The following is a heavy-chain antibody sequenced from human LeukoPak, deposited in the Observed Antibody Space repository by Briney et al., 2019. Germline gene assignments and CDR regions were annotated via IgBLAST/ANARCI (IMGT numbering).Heavy chain of an antibody. Sequence: QPGGSLTLSCEESGFSVSSKYMNWVRQAPGKGLEWVSILYSGGSTYYADSVKGRFTVSRDSSKNTLYLHMNSLRVEDTAVYYCARVGDHYHWYLDVWGRGTLVTVSS. CDR1: GFSVSSKY. D-gene: IGHD3-10*01. V-gene: IGHV3-53*01. CDR2: LYSGGST. J-gene: IGHJ2*01. CDR3: ARVGDHYHWYLDV.